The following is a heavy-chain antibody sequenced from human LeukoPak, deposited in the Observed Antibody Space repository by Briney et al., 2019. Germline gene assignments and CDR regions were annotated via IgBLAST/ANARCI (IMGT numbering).Heavy chain of an antibody. D-gene: IGHD3-3*01. V-gene: IGHV4-39*07. J-gene: IGHJ5*02. Sequence: ASETLSLTCTVSGDSISSSSFYCGWIRQPPGKGLEWIGEINHSGSTNYNPSLKSRVTISVDTSKNQFSLKLSSVTAADTAVYYCARGYDSWSGYYRQNWFDPWGQGTLVTVSS. CDR3: ARGYDSWSGYYRQNWFDP. CDR1: GDSISSSSFY. CDR2: INHSGST.